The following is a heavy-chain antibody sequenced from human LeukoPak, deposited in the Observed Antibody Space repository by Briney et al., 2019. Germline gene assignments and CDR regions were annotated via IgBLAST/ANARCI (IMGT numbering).Heavy chain of an antibody. D-gene: IGHD4-23*01. CDR2: IIPIFGTA. J-gene: IGHJ1*01. CDR1: GGTFSSYA. CDR3: ALTTEVIRSSPWTSPQIAEYFQH. V-gene: IGHV1-69*13. Sequence: ASVKVSCKASGGTFSSYAISWVRQAPGQGLEWMGGIIPIFGTANYAQKFQGRVTITADESTSTAYMELSSLRSEDTAVYYCALTTEVIRSSPWTSPQIAEYFQHWGQGTLVTVSS.